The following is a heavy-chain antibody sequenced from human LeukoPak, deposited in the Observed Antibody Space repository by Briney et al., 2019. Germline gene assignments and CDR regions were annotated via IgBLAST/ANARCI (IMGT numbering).Heavy chain of an antibody. Sequence: PSETLSLTCAVYGGSFSNNFWNWIRQTPGKGLEWIGEISHSGSTNYNPSLKSRVTISVDTSKNQFSLKLSSVTAADTAVYYCASHSSGWEIYFDYWGQGTLVTVSS. CDR2: ISHSGST. CDR1: GGSFSNNF. J-gene: IGHJ4*02. CDR3: ASHSSGWEIYFDY. V-gene: IGHV4-34*01. D-gene: IGHD6-19*01.